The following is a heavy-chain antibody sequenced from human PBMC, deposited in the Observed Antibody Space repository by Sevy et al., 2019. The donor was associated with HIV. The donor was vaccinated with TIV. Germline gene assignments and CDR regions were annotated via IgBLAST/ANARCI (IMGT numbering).Heavy chain of an antibody. J-gene: IGHJ4*02. CDR3: ARDGKAWDLLNY. Sequence: GGSLRLSCAGFGFTFSTYSMNWVRQAPGKGLEWISFISGSSNYIYYADSVKGRFTISRDNVKESLYLQMNSLRVEDTAVYFCARDGKAWDLLNYWGQGTLVTVSS. D-gene: IGHD1-26*01. CDR1: GFTFSTYS. V-gene: IGHV3-21*01. CDR2: ISGSSNYI.